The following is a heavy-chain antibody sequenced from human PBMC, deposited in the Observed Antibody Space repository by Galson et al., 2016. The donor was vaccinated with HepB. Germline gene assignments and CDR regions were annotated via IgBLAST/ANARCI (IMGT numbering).Heavy chain of an antibody. CDR3: ARDSSAGDIS. CDR2: ISSSTSYI. J-gene: IGHJ4*02. CDR1: GFTFSNYR. Sequence: SLRLSCAASGFTFSNYRMNWVRQAPGKGLEWVSFISSSTSYIYYADSVKGRFTISRDNAKNSLYLQMNSLRAEDTAVDYCARDSSAGDISWGQGTLVTVSS. D-gene: IGHD2-21*02. V-gene: IGHV3-21*01.